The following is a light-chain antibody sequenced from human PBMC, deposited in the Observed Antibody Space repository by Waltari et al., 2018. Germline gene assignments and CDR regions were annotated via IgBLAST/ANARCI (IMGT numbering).Light chain of an antibody. Sequence: QSALTQPASVSGSPGQSITISCTGTNSDVGGYIYVSWYQQHPGKAPKLIIYEVSNRPSGMSTRFSGSKSGNTASLTISGLQADDEADYYCCSYTTTSTGVFGTGTKVSVL. CDR2: EVS. CDR3: CSYTTTSTGV. V-gene: IGLV2-14*03. J-gene: IGLJ1*01. CDR1: NSDVGGYIY.